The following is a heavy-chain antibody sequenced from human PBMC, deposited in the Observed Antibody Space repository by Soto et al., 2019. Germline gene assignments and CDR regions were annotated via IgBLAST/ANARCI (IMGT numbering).Heavy chain of an antibody. CDR3: ARVTTGNTFSVGVAFDI. CDR1: GGSFSGYY. J-gene: IGHJ3*02. D-gene: IGHD1-1*01. Sequence: SETLALTCAVYGGSFSGYYWSGIRQPPGKGLEWIGEINHSGSTNYNPSLKSRVTISVDTSKNQFSLKLSSVTAADTAVYYCARVTTGNTFSVGVAFDIWGQGTMVTVSS. V-gene: IGHV4-34*01. CDR2: INHSGST.